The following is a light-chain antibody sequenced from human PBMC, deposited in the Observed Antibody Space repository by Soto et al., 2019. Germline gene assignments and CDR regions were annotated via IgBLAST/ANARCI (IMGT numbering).Light chain of an antibody. CDR3: QQYNSYST. Sequence: DIQMTQSPSTLSASVGDRVTITCRASQSISRYLAWYQQKPGKAPKLLIYDASSLERGVPSRFSGSGSGTEFTLTISSLQPDDFATYYCQQYNSYSTFGQGTKVDIK. V-gene: IGKV1-5*01. CDR2: DAS. J-gene: IGKJ1*01. CDR1: QSISRY.